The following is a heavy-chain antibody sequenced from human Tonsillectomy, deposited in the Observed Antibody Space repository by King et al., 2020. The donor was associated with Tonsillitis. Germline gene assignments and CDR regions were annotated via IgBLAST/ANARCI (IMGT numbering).Heavy chain of an antibody. Sequence: TLKESGPTLVKPTQTLTLTCTFSGFSLSTSGVGVGWIRQPPGKALEWLALIYLNVDKRYSLSLKSGLTITKDTSKNQVVLTITNMDPVDTATYYCAHQGDILTSYDYWGQGTLVTVAS. CDR2: IYLNVDK. CDR1: GFSLSTSGVG. J-gene: IGHJ4*02. D-gene: IGHD3-9*01. CDR3: AHQGDILTSYDY. V-gene: IGHV2-5*01.